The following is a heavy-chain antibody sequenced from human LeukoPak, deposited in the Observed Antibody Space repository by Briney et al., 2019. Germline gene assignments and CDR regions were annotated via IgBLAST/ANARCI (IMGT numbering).Heavy chain of an antibody. J-gene: IGHJ4*02. Sequence: ASVKVSCKASGYTFTSYDINWVRQATGQGLEWMGWMNPNSGNTGYAQKFQGRVTITRNTSISTAYMELSSLRSEDTAVYYCARDGYYDFWSGYYGIYYWGQGTLVTVSS. CDR1: GYTFTSYD. CDR3: ARDGYYDFWSGYYGIYY. CDR2: MNPNSGNT. D-gene: IGHD3-3*01. V-gene: IGHV1-8*03.